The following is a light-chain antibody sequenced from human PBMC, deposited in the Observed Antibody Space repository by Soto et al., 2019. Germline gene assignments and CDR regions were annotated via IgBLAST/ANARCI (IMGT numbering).Light chain of an antibody. V-gene: IGKV3-15*01. J-gene: IGKJ5*01. CDR3: QKYNNGPPVT. CDR1: QSVSNN. CDR2: AAS. Sequence: EIVMTQSPVTLSVSPGERVTLSCRASQSVSNNLAWYQQKSGQAPRLLIYAASTRVTGIPARFSGSGSGTEFTLTISSLQSEEVAIYYCQKYNNGPPVTFGQGTRLEIK.